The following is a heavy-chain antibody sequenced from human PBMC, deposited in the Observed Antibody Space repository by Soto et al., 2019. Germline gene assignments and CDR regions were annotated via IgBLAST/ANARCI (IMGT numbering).Heavy chain of an antibody. CDR1: GVTFSSHA. CDR2: IIPIFETA. D-gene: IGHD6-6*01. J-gene: IGHJ4*02. V-gene: IGHV1-69*01. CDR3: AIGDRSSWIGNH. Sequence: QVHLVQSGAEVTKAGSSVKVSCKASGVTFSSHAFSWVRQAPRQGLEWVGGIIPIFETANYAQEFQGRVTISADESTNTVILELNNLRSDDTAIYFCAIGDRSSWIGNHWGPGTQVTVS.